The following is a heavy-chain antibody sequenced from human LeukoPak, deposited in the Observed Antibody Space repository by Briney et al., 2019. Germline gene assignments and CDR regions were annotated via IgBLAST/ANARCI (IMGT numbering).Heavy chain of an antibody. CDR2: IQHYGSA. Sequence: SQTLSLTSSVSVGSISTAGCYWSWIHQHPRKCLEWVGYIQHYGSAYYNPSLKSRVSIAMDTSRHEFSLKLSSVTAADTAVYFCARGSNEVLDMDVWGQGTTVTVSS. V-gene: IGHV4-31*03. D-gene: IGHD1-1*01. CDR1: VGSISTAGCY. CDR3: ARGSNEVLDMDV. J-gene: IGHJ6*02.